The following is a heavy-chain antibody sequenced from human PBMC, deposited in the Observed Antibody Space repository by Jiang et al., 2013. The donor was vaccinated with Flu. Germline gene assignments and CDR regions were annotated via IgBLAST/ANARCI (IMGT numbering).Heavy chain of an antibody. CDR3: APDFGVARFDC. Sequence: QSGSELKKPGASVKVSCKASGYTFTNYAMSWVRQAPGQGLEWMGWINTDTGNPTYAQGFTGRFVFSLDTSVSTAYLQISGLKADDTAVYYCAPDFGVARFDCWGQGTLVTVSS. D-gene: IGHD3-3*01. J-gene: IGHJ4*02. V-gene: IGHV7-4-1*02. CDR2: INTDTGNP. CDR1: GYTFTNYA.